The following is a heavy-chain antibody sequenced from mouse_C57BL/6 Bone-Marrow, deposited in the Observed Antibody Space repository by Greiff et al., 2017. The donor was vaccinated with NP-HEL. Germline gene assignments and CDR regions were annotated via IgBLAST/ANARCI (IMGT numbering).Heavy chain of an antibody. J-gene: IGHJ4*01. CDR3: ASYGKGAMDY. D-gene: IGHD1-1*01. V-gene: IGHV14-2*01. Sequence: VQLQQSGAELVKPGASVKLSCTASGFNIKDYYMHWVKQRTEQGLEWIGRIDPEDGETKSAPKFQGKATITADPSSNTAYLQLSSLTSEDTAVYYCASYGKGAMDYWGQGTSVTVSS. CDR1: GFNIKDYY. CDR2: IDPEDGET.